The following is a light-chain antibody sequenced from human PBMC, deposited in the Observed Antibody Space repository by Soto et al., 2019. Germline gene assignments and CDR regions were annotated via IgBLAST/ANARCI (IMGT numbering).Light chain of an antibody. CDR2: GAS. V-gene: IGKV3-20*01. CDR1: QYINTR. CDR3: QQYGSSPRT. J-gene: IGKJ1*01. Sequence: EIVLTQSPATLSSFPGDRVTLSCRASQYINTRLAWYPHRTGQAPRLLIHGASSSATGMTDRCRGSGSGTDSTLTISRLEPEDGAVYYCQQYGSSPRTYSQGTKV.